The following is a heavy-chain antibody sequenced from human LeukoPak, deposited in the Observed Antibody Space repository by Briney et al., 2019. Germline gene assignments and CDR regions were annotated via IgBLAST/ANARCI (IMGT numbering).Heavy chain of an antibody. D-gene: IGHD6-13*01. Sequence: SETLSLTCTVSGGSITSSTYYWGWIRQPPGKGLEWIGSISNSGSTYYNPSLQSRVTISVDTSKNQFSLRLSSVTAADTAVYYCARHSSSSRPNFDYWGQGTQVTVSS. CDR2: ISNSGST. CDR1: GGSITSSTYY. CDR3: ARHSSSSRPNFDY. J-gene: IGHJ4*02. V-gene: IGHV4-39*07.